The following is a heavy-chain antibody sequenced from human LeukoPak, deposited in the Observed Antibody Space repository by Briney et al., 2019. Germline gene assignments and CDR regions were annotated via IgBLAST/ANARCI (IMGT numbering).Heavy chain of an antibody. D-gene: IGHD6-19*01. V-gene: IGHV4-59*08. Sequence: SETLSLTCTVSGGSISSYYWSWIRQPPGKGLEWIGYIYYSGSTNYNPPLKSRVTISVDTSKNQFSLKLSSVTAADTAVYYCARQWWLGQIRYFDLWGRGTLVTVSS. CDR1: GGSISSYY. J-gene: IGHJ2*01. CDR3: ARQWWLGQIRYFDL. CDR2: IYYSGST.